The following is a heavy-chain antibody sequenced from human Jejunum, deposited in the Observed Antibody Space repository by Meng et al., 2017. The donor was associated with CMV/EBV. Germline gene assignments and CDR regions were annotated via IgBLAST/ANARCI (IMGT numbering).Heavy chain of an antibody. D-gene: IGHD2/OR15-2a*01. V-gene: IGHV3-48*03. J-gene: IGHJ4*02. CDR2: ISASSTAI. CDR1: GFTFSSYE. CDR3: VRGGSSATLKYFDY. Sequence: SGFTFSSYEMNWVRPIPGTGLEWISYISASSTAIYYAGSVQGRFTISRDNVKNSLYLLMESLRAEDTAIYYCVRGGSSATLKYFDYWGQGALVTVSS.